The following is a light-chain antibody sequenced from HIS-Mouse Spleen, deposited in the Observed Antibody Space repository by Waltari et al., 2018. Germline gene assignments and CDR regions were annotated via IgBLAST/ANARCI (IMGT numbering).Light chain of an antibody. CDR3: YSTDSSGNHRV. Sequence: SYDLTQPPSVSVSPGQTARITCSGDALPKKYAYWYQQKSGQAPVLVIYEDSKRPSGNPERFSGSSSGTMATLTISGAQVEDEADYYCYSTDSSGNHRVFGGGTKLTVL. CDR1: ALPKKY. J-gene: IGLJ2*01. CDR2: EDS. V-gene: IGLV3-10*01.